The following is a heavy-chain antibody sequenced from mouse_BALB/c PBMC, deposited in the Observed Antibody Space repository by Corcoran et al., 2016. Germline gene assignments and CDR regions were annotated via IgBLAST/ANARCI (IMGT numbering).Heavy chain of an antibody. Sequence: EVQLQQSGPELVKPGASVKMSCKASGYTFTSYVMHWVKQKPGQGLEWIGYINPYNDGTKYNEKFKGKATLTSDKSSSTAYMELSSLTSEDSAVYYCARGPYGNYVGTYAMDYWGQGTSVTVSS. CDR3: ARGPYGNYVGTYAMDY. J-gene: IGHJ4*01. D-gene: IGHD2-1*01. V-gene: IGHV1S136*01. CDR2: INPYNDGT. CDR1: GYTFTSYV.